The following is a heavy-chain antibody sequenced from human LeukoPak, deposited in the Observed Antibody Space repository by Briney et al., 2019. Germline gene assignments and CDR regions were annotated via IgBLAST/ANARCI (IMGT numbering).Heavy chain of an antibody. V-gene: IGHV3-21*01. CDR2: FTSRSRNI. CDR1: GFTFSSYS. J-gene: IGHJ4*02. CDR3: ARADSSNYYSLTDY. D-gene: IGHD3-22*01. Sequence: KPGGSLRLSCAASGFTFSSYSMTWVRQAPGKRLEWVSSFTSRSRNICYADSVKGRFTISRDDAEKSLYLQMNSLRPEDTAVYYCARADSSNYYSLTDYWGQGTLVIVSS.